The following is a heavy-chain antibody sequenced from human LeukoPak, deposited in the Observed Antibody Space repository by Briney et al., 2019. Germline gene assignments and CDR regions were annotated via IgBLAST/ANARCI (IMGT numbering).Heavy chain of an antibody. Sequence: SETLSLTCTVSGGSISSHYWSWIRQPPGKGLEWIEYIYYSGSTNYNPSLKSRVTISVDTSKNQFSLKLSSVTAADTAVYYCARGYDAFDIWGQGTMVTVSS. CDR2: IYYSGST. CDR1: GGSISSHY. V-gene: IGHV4-59*11. CDR3: ARGYDAFDI. J-gene: IGHJ3*02.